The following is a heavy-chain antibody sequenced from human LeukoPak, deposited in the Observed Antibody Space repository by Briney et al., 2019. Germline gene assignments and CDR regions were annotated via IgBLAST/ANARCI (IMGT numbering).Heavy chain of an antibody. J-gene: IGHJ4*02. CDR3: TRDLTGELLWFGELLGDY. V-gene: IGHV3-49*03. Sequence: GGSLRLSCTASGFTFGDYAMSWCRQAPGKGLEWVGFIRSKAYGGTTEYAASVKGRFTISRDDSKSIAYLQMNSLKTEDTAVYYCTRDLTGELLWFGELLGDYWGQGTLVTVSS. CDR2: IRSKAYGGTT. D-gene: IGHD3-10*01. CDR1: GFTFGDYA.